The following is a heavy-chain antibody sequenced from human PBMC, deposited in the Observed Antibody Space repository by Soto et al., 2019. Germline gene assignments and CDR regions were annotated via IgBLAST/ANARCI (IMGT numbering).Heavy chain of an antibody. Sequence: QVQLVQSGAEVKKPGSSVKVSCKASAGTFSSYTISWVRQAPGQGLEWMGRIIPILGIANYAQKFQGRVTITADKSTSTAYMELSSLRSEDTAVYYCARGASDYYYYMDVWGKGTTVTVSS. V-gene: IGHV1-69*02. CDR2: IIPILGIA. CDR1: AGTFSSYT. J-gene: IGHJ6*03. CDR3: ARGASDYYYYMDV.